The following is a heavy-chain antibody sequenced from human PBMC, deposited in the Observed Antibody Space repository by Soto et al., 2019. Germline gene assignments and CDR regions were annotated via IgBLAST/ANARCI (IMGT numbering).Heavy chain of an antibody. CDR3: AKEVSLGSTVDLGY. Sequence: GGSLRLSCAASGFTFSIFAMSWVRQSPGKGLEWVSTISGSGGSTYYADAVKGRFSISRDNSMGTLYLQMKSLRVEDTAIYYCAKEVSLGSTVDLGYWGQGTMVTVSS. CDR2: ISGSGGST. V-gene: IGHV3-23*01. J-gene: IGHJ4*02. D-gene: IGHD7-27*01. CDR1: GFTFSIFA.